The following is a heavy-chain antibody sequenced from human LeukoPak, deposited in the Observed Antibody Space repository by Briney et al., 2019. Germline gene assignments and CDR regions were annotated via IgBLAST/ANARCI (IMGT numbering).Heavy chain of an antibody. Sequence: GGSLRLSCAASGLTFRSYDMHWVRKVTGKGLEGVSAVGISGDTYYAGSVKGRFTISRENAKNSLYLQMNSLTAGDTAVYYCVRGGIQVSGIDEIDYWGQGTLVTVSS. J-gene: IGHJ4*02. D-gene: IGHD6-19*01. CDR2: VGISGDT. CDR3: VRGGIQVSGIDEIDY. CDR1: GLTFRSYD. V-gene: IGHV3-13*01.